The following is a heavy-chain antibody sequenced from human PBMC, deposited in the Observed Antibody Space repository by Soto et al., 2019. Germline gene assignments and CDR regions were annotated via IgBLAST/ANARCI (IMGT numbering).Heavy chain of an antibody. CDR2: ISGSGDST. V-gene: IGHV3-23*01. D-gene: IGHD2-21*02. J-gene: IGHJ6*02. Sequence: EVQVLESGGGFVQPGGSLRLSCAASGFTLSDYAMTWVRQGPGKGLEWVSAISGSGDSTYYTDSVKGRFTISRDNSKNALYLEMNGMRAEDTDVYYCAKDFLQDWGHDCCDGMDVWGQGTTVTVSS. CDR3: AKDFLQDWGHDCCDGMDV. CDR1: GFTLSDYA.